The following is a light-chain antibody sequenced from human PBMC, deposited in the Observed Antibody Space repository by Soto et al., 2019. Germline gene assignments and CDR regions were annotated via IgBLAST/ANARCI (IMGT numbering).Light chain of an antibody. CDR3: QSCDNSLSGVV. Sequence: QSVLTQPPSVSGAPGHRVTISCSGGSSNIGAGFEVHWYQQFPGRAPKLLIFGNSNRPSGVSDRFSGSKSGTSASLAISGLQAEDEADYHCQSCDNSLSGVVFGGGTKLTVL. CDR2: GNS. CDR1: SSNIGAGFE. V-gene: IGLV1-40*01. J-gene: IGLJ2*01.